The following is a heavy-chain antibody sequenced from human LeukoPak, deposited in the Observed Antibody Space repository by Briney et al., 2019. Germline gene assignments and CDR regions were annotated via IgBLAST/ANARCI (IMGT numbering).Heavy chain of an antibody. CDR1: GYTLTELS. J-gene: IGHJ6*03. CDR2: FDPEDGET. V-gene: IGHV1-24*01. Sequence: GASVKVSCKVSGYTLTELSMHWVRQAPGKGLEWMGGFDPEDGETIYAQKFQGRVTMTEDTSTDTAYMELSSLRSEDTAVYYCATTPRDNRLYSYYYMDVWGKGTTVTVSS. D-gene: IGHD1-1*01. CDR3: ATTPRDNRLYSYYYMDV.